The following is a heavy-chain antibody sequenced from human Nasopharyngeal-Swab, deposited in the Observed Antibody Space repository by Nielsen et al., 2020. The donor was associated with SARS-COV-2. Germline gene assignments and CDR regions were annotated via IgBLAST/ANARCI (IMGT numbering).Heavy chain of an antibody. J-gene: IGHJ5*02. CDR1: GYTFTSYY. CDR3: ARVHCSGGSCYSSGGVEWFDP. Sequence: ASVKVSCKASGYTFTSYYMHWVRQAPGQGLEWMGWINTNTGNPTYAQGFTGRFVFSLDTSVSTAYLQISSLKAEDTAVYYCARVHCSGGSCYSSGGVEWFDPWGQGTLVTVSS. CDR2: INTNTGNP. V-gene: IGHV7-4-1*02. D-gene: IGHD2-15*01.